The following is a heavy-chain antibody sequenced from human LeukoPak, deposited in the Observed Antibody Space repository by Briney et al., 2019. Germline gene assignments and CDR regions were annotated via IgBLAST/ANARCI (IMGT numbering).Heavy chain of an antibody. CDR2: ISGSGGST. V-gene: IGHV3-23*01. CDR1: GFTFSSYA. Sequence: QPGGSLRLSCAASGFTFSSYAMSWVRQAPGKGLEWVSSISGSGGSTYYADSVKGRFTISRDNAKNTLYLQMNSLRAEDTAVYYCAREVYSSGWSSFDYWGQGTLVTVSS. J-gene: IGHJ4*02. D-gene: IGHD6-19*01. CDR3: AREVYSSGWSSFDY.